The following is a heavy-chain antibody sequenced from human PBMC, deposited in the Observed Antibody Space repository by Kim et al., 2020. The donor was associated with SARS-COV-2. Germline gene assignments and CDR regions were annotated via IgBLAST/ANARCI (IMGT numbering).Heavy chain of an antibody. J-gene: IGHJ4*02. V-gene: IGHV3-11*04. Sequence: YADSVKGRLTNSRDNANNSLYLQMNNLRAADTAVYYCARDRGRGWRQPDYWGQGTLVTVSS. D-gene: IGHD2-21*02. CDR3: ARDRGRGWRQPDY.